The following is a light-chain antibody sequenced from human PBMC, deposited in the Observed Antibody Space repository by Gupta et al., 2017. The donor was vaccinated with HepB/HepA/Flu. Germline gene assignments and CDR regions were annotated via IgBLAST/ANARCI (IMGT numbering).Light chain of an antibody. Sequence: EIVMTQSPLSLPVRPGEPAPISCRSSQSLLHSNGYKYLDWYLQKPGQSPQLLIYMGSNRASGVPDRFSGSGSGTDYTLKISRVEAEDVGVYYCMQQIQPPRTFGQGTKVEIK. CDR3: MQQIQPPRT. CDR1: QSLLHSNGYKY. CDR2: MGS. J-gene: IGKJ1*01. V-gene: IGKV2-28*01.